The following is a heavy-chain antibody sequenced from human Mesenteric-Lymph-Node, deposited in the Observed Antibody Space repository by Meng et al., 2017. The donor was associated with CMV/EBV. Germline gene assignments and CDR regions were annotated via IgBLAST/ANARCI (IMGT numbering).Heavy chain of an antibody. Sequence: GESLKISCAASGFTFSNYAMSWVRQAPGKGLEWVSSISSSSSYIYYADSVKGRFTISRDNAKNSLYLQMNSLRAEDTAVYYCARDRVRQLRFYGMDVWGQGTTVTVSS. J-gene: IGHJ6*02. CDR1: GFTFSNYA. D-gene: IGHD3-3*01. CDR2: ISSSSSYI. CDR3: ARDRVRQLRFYGMDV. V-gene: IGHV3-21*01.